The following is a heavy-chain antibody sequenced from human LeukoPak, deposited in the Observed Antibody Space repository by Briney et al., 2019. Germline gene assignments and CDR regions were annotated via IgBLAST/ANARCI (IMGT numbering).Heavy chain of an antibody. CDR2: IYHSGNT. D-gene: IGHD2-2*01. Sequence: SETLSLTCAVSGYFISSGYYWGWIRQPPGKGLEWIGSIYHSGNTYYHPSLKSRVTISVDTSKNQFSLRLSSVTAADTAVYYCARVIGGYCSSTSCYALDVWGKGTTVTVSS. V-gene: IGHV4-38-2*01. J-gene: IGHJ6*04. CDR1: GYFISSGYY. CDR3: ARVIGGYCSSTSCYALDV.